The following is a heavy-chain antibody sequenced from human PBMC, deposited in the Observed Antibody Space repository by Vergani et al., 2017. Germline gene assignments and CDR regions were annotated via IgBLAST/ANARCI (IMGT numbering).Heavy chain of an antibody. CDR3: VLTNYGDSAFDI. D-gene: IGHD4-17*01. J-gene: IGHJ3*02. Sequence: QVQLQQWGAGLLKPSETLSLTCAVYGGSFSGYYWSWIRQPPGKGLEWIGEINHSGSTNYNPSLKSRVTISVDTSKYQFSLKLSSVTAADTAVYYCVLTNYGDSAFDIWGQGTMVTVSS. V-gene: IGHV4-34*01. CDR1: GGSFSGYY. CDR2: INHSGST.